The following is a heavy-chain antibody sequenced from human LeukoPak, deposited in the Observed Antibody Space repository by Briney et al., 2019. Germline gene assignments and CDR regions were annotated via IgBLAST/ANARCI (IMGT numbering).Heavy chain of an antibody. CDR1: GFTFSNAW. CDR2: IKSKTDGGTT. J-gene: IGHJ4*02. CDR3: TTVSPIVVVHFDY. D-gene: IGHD3-22*01. Sequence: GGSLRLSCAASGFTFSNAWMSWVRQAPGKGLEWVGRIKSKTDGGTTDYAAPVKGRFTISRDDSKNTLYLQMNSLKTEDTAVYYCTTVSPIVVVHFDYWGQGTLVTVSS. V-gene: IGHV3-15*01.